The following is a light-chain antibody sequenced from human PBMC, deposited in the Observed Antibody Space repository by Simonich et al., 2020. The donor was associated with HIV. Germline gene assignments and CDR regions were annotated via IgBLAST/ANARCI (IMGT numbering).Light chain of an antibody. CDR1: SSDVGGYNY. J-gene: IGLJ3*02. CDR2: DVS. V-gene: IGLV2-11*02. Sequence: QSALTQPRSVSGSPGQSVTISCPGTSSDVGGYNYVSWYQPHPGKAPKLMIYDVSKRPSGVPDRFSGSKSGNTASLTISGLQAEDEADYYCCSYAGSYDWVFGGGTKLTVL. CDR3: CSYAGSYDWV.